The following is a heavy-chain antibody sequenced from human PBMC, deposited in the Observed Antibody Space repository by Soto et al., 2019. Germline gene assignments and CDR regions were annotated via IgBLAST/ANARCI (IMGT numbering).Heavy chain of an antibody. Sequence: SETLSLTCTVSGASISSYYWSWIRQPPGKGLEWMGSTYHRGTTNYNPSLKSRVTIVVDTSKNQFSLRLRSVTAADTAVYYCARVSATGWHVNGRDYFDHWGLGTLVTVSS. CDR3: ARVSATGWHVNGRDYFDH. CDR2: TYHRGTT. J-gene: IGHJ4*02. V-gene: IGHV4-59*13. D-gene: IGHD6-19*01. CDR1: GASISSYY.